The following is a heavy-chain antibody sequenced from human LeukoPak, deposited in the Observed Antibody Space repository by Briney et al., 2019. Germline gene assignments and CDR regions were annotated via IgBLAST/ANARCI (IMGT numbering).Heavy chain of an antibody. J-gene: IGHJ4*02. CDR3: AKGPPSHFDS. Sequence: SETLSLTCAVSGDSINSPHWWTWVRQAPGQGLEWIGETSQTGNTNYNPSLKGRVTISTDKSKNQFSLNFTSVTAADTAEYYCAKGPPSHFDSWGQGTLVTVSS. CDR1: GDSINSPHW. CDR2: TSQTGNT. V-gene: IGHV4/OR15-8*02.